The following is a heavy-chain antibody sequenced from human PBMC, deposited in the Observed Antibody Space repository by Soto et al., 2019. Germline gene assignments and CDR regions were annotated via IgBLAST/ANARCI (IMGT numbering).Heavy chain of an antibody. CDR1: GFTFSSYT. CDR2: ITHSSSAI. CDR3: AASILVSRQYFDL. D-gene: IGHD3-9*01. J-gene: IGHJ2*01. Sequence: EVQLVESGGGLVQPGGSLRLSCAASGFTFSSYTMNWVRQAPGKGMAWISHITHSSSAIYYADSVRGRFTVSRDNAKNSLYLQLNSLRAEDTAVYYCAASILVSRQYFDLWGRGTLVTVSS. V-gene: IGHV3-48*01.